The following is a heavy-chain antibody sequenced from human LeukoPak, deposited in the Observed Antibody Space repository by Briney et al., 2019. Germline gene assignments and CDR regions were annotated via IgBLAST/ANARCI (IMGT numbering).Heavy chain of an antibody. J-gene: IGHJ6*02. V-gene: IGHV3-30*14. CDR3: ARNRYYGLDV. CDR1: GFTFTNHI. CDR2: IATDGSQT. Sequence: GGSLRLSCAASGFTFTNHIMHWVRQAPGKGLEWVASIATDGSQTFYRGSVKGRFTISRDNSKNTLYLQMNSLRVDDTSVYYCARNRYYGLDVWGQGTTVTVSS.